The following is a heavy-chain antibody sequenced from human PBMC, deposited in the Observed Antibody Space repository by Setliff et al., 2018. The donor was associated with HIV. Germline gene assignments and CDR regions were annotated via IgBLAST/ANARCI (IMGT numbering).Heavy chain of an antibody. D-gene: IGHD5-12*01. J-gene: IGHJ5*02. CDR3: TTEDPWLRFGH. CDR1: GFTFSNAW. CDR2: IRNKKNGGTT. Sequence: GGSLRLSCAAAGFTFSNAWMTWVRRAPGKGLEWVARIRNKKNGGTTYYAAPVKGRFTISRDDSKTTLYLQMNSLKTEDTAVYYCTTEDPWLRFGHWGQGTLVTVSS. V-gene: IGHV3-15*01.